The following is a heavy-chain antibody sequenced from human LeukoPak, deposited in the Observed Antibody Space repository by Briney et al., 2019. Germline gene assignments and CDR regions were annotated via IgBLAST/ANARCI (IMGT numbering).Heavy chain of an antibody. CDR1: GGSISSYY. Sequence: PSETLSLTCTVSGGSISSYYWSWIRQPPGKGLEWIGYIYYSGSTNYNPSLKSRVTISVDTSKNQFSLKLSSVTAADTAVYYCARVLKASGYYDSSGYYPIWFDPWGRGTLVTVSS. CDR3: ARVLKASGYYDSSGYYPIWFDP. D-gene: IGHD3-22*01. J-gene: IGHJ5*02. V-gene: IGHV4-59*01. CDR2: IYYSGST.